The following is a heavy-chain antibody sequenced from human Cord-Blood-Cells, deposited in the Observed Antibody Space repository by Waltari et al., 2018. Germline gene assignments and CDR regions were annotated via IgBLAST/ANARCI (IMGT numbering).Heavy chain of an antibody. J-gene: IGHJ4*02. D-gene: IGHD6-6*01. V-gene: IGHV4-38-2*02. CDR3: ARDQAGGIEQLVDY. Sequence: QVQLQESGPGLVKPSETLSLPCTVSGYSISSGYYSGWIRQPPGKGLEWIGSIYHSGSTYYNPSLKSRVTISVDTSKNQFSLKLSSVTAADTAVYYCARDQAGGIEQLVDYWGQGTLVTVSS. CDR2: IYHSGST. CDR1: GYSISSGYY.